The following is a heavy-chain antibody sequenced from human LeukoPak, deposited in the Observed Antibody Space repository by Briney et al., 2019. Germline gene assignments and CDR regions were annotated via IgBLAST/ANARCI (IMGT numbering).Heavy chain of an antibody. V-gene: IGHV3-23*01. CDR2: ISGSGGST. CDR1: GFTFSSYA. CDR3: AKDGDYYDSSGYN. J-gene: IGHJ4*02. D-gene: IGHD3-22*01. Sequence: GGSLRLSCAASGFTFSSYAMSWVHQAPGKGLEWVSAISGSGGSTYYADSVKGRFTISRDNSKNTLYLQMNSLRAEDTAVYYCAKDGDYYDSSGYNWGQGTLVTVSS.